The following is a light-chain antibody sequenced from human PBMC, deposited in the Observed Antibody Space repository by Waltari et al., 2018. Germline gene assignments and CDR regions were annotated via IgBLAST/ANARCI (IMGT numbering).Light chain of an antibody. CDR3: QQYEGYST. CDR2: KAS. Sequence: DIQMTKSPSTLSASVGDRVTITCRASQSVHSWLAWHQQKPGKAPKLLIYKASTLKSGVPSRFSGSGSGTEFTLTISSLQPDDFATYYCQQYEGYSTFGQGTKLEIK. V-gene: IGKV1-5*03. CDR1: QSVHSW. J-gene: IGKJ2*01.